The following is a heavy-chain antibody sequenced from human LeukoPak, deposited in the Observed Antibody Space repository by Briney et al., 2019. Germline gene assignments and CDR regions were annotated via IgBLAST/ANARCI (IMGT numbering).Heavy chain of an antibody. CDR1: GFTFGDYA. Sequence: GGSLRLSCTASGFTFGDYAMSWFRQAPGKGLEWVGFIRSKAYGGTTEYAASVKGRFTISRDDSKSIAYLQTNSLKTEDTAVYYCTRDIDYYGSGSYLADYWGQGTLVTVSS. V-gene: IGHV3-49*03. CDR3: TRDIDYYGSGSYLADY. CDR2: IRSKAYGGTT. J-gene: IGHJ4*02. D-gene: IGHD3-10*01.